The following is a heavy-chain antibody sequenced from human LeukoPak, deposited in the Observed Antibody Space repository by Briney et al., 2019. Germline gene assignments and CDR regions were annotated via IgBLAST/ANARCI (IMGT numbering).Heavy chain of an antibody. V-gene: IGHV1-69*05. CDR3: ARDVHGDYGSGWFDP. J-gene: IGHJ5*02. Sequence: GASVKVSCKTSGGTFNNSAISWVRQAPGQGLEWLGGIMPLFGTAGYAQKFQGRATITKDESTRTVYLELTSLTSDDTAVYYCARDVHGDYGSGWFDPWGQGTLVSVSS. CDR1: GGTFNNSA. D-gene: IGHD4-17*01. CDR2: IMPLFGTA.